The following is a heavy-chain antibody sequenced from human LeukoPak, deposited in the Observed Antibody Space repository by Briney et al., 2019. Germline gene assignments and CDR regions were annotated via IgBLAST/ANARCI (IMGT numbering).Heavy chain of an antibody. CDR2: ISYDGSNK. J-gene: IGHJ5*02. CDR3: ARPPITFGGAIAPFDP. D-gene: IGHD3-16*02. CDR1: GFTFSSYA. Sequence: GGSLRLSCAASGFTFSSYAMHWVRQAPGKGLEWVAVISYDGSNKYYADSVKGRFTISRDNSKNTLYLQMNSLRAEDTAVYYCARPPITFGGAIAPFDPWGQGTLVTVSS. V-gene: IGHV3-30-3*01.